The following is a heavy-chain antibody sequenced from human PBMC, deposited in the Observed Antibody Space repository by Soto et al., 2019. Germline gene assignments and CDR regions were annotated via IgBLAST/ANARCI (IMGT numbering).Heavy chain of an antibody. CDR1: AYTFSSYG. Sequence: QAQLVQSGPEVKKPGASVKVSCKASAYTFSSYGISWVRQAPGQGLEWLGWISPYNDDTKYAQKLQGSVTMSTDTSTRTAYMNLRGLRSDDTAVYYCARGGYYDSSGSRNYHYYGLDVWGQGTTVTISS. CDR2: ISPYNDDT. V-gene: IGHV1-18*01. D-gene: IGHD3-22*01. J-gene: IGHJ6*02. CDR3: ARGGYYDSSGSRNYHYYGLDV.